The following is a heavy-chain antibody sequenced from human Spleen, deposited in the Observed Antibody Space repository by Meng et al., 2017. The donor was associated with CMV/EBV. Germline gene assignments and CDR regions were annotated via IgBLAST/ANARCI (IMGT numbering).Heavy chain of an antibody. Sequence: SVKVSCKASGGTFSSYAMSWVRQAPGQGLEWMGGIIPILDTPNYAQKFQGRVMITVDKSTSTAYMELSSLRSEDTAVYYCAGTTVTTSSPFDYWGQGTLVTVSS. CDR2: IIPILDTP. CDR3: AGTTVTTSSPFDY. J-gene: IGHJ4*02. CDR1: GGTFSSYA. D-gene: IGHD4-17*01. V-gene: IGHV1-69*10.